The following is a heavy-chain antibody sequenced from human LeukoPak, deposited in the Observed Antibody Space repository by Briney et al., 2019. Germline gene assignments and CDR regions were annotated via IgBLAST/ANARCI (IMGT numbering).Heavy chain of an antibody. D-gene: IGHD3-10*01. Sequence: ASVKVSCKASGYSFTSYGISWVRQAPGQGHEWMGWISSHNGNTKYAQEVQGRVIMTIDTSTSTAYMELRSLRSDDTAVYYCARDLGNYFHFWGQGTLVTVSS. CDR1: GYSFTSYG. V-gene: IGHV1-18*01. J-gene: IGHJ4*02. CDR2: ISSHNGNT. CDR3: ARDLGNYFHF.